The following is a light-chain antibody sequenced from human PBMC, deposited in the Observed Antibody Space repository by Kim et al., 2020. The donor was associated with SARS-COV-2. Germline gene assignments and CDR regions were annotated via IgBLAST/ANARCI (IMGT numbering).Light chain of an antibody. CDR2: DAS. CDR3: QQYHTYSST. V-gene: IGKV1-5*01. J-gene: IGKJ2*01. Sequence: SAPVGERATVACRASQTINNWLAWYQQKPGKAPKLLIYDASSLESGVPSRCSGGRSGTEFTLTISSLQPDDFATYYCQQYHTYSSTFGQGTKLEI. CDR1: QTINNW.